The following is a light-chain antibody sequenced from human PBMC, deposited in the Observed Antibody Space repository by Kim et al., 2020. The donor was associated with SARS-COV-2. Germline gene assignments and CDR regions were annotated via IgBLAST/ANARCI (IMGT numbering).Light chain of an antibody. CDR1: SLGNYD. Sequence: GQTVWITCQGDSLGNYDATWYQQKPGQAPVVVIYGKNRRPSGIPDRFSGSTSGNTASLTITGAEAEDEADYYCNSRDSSGNHWVFGGGTQLTVL. J-gene: IGLJ3*02. CDR3: NSRDSSGNHWV. V-gene: IGLV3-19*01. CDR2: GKN.